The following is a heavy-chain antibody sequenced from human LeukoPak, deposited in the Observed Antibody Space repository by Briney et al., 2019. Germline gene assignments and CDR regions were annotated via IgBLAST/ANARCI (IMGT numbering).Heavy chain of an antibody. D-gene: IGHD3-22*01. CDR3: AKGSRTYYYDSSGYYYEDYFDY. J-gene: IGHJ4*02. Sequence: GGSLRLSCAASGFTFSSNAMSWVRQAPGKGLEWVSAISGSGGDTHYADSVKGRFTISRDNSKNTLYLQMNSLRAEDTAVYYCAKGSRTYYYDSSGYYYEDYFDYWGQGTLVTVSS. V-gene: IGHV3-23*01. CDR1: GFTFSSNA. CDR2: ISGSGGDT.